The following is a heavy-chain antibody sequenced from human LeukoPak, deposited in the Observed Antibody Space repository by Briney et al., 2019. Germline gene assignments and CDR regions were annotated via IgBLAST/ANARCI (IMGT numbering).Heavy chain of an antibody. Sequence: SETLSLTCAVYGGSFSGYYWSWIRQPPGKGLEWIGEINHRRSTNYNPSLKSRVTMSVDTSKNQFSLNLSSVTAADTAVYYCARGPSGPADYWGQGTLVTVSS. CDR2: INHRRST. CDR1: GGSFSGYY. CDR3: ARGPSGPADY. V-gene: IGHV4-34*01. J-gene: IGHJ4*02.